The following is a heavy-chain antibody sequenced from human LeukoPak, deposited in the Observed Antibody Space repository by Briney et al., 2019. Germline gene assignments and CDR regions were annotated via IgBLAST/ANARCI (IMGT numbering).Heavy chain of an antibody. V-gene: IGHV4-39*07. CDR3: ARVRITVALSLFDY. CDR2: IYYSGTT. D-gene: IGHD4-23*01. CDR1: GGSISSSSYY. Sequence: SETLSLTCTVSGGSISSSSYYWGWIRQPPGKGLEWIGSIYYSGTTYYNPSLKSRVTISVDTSKNQFSLKLNSVTAADTAVYYCARVRITVALSLFDYWGQGTLVTVSS. J-gene: IGHJ4*02.